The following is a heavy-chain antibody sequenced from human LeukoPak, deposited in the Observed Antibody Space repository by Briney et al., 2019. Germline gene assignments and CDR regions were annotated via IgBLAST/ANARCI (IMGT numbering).Heavy chain of an antibody. CDR3: ARGGYDFWSGYYYYYGMDV. J-gene: IGHJ6*02. CDR2: ISAYNGNT. D-gene: IGHD3-3*01. V-gene: IGHV1-18*01. Sequence: ASVKVSCKASGYTFTSYGISWVRQAPGQGLEWMGWISAYNGNTNYAQKLQGRVTMTTDTSTSTAYMELRSLRSEDTAVYYCARGGYDFWSGYYYYYGMDVWGQGTTVTVSS. CDR1: GYTFTSYG.